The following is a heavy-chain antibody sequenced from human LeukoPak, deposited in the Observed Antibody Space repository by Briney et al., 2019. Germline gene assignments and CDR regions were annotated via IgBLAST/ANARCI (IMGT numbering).Heavy chain of an antibody. Sequence: SETLSLTCTVSGGSITSGNYFWSWIRQPAGKGLEWIGRIYTSGSTNYNPSLKSRVTMSVDTSKNQFSLKLSSVTAADTAVYYCARVTGRSPEGWLELDYWGQGTLVTVSS. CDR1: GGSITSGNYF. V-gene: IGHV4-61*02. J-gene: IGHJ4*02. CDR2: IYTSGST. D-gene: IGHD5-18*01. CDR3: ARVTGRSPEGWLELDY.